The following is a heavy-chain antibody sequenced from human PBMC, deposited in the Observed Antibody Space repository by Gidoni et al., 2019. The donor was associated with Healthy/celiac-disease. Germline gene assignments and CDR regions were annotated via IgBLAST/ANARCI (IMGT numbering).Heavy chain of an antibody. CDR3: ARGAPRPVGIAAAGTSPYYFDY. Sequence: QVQLVQSGAEVKKPGSSVKVSCKASGGTFSSYAISWVRQAPGQGLEWMGGFIPIFGTANYAQKFQGRVTITADESTSTAYMELSSLRSEDTAVYYCARGAPRPVGIAAAGTSPYYFDYWGQGTLVTVSS. J-gene: IGHJ4*02. CDR1: GGTFSSYA. D-gene: IGHD6-13*01. CDR2: FIPIFGTA. V-gene: IGHV1-69*01.